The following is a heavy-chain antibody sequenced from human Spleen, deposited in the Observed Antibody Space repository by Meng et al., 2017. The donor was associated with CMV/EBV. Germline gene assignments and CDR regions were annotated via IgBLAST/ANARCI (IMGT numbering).Heavy chain of an antibody. V-gene: IGHV4-39*07. J-gene: IGHJ5*02. CDR3: ARVDRQWFDP. CDR1: GGSFGSGAFY. CDR2: IYQRGTT. Sequence: CLVSGGSFGSGAFYWGWIRQPPGKGLEWIGSIYQRGTTSFHPSLKGRVSISFDMSKNQFSLNLNSVTAADTAVYYCARVDRQWFDPWGQGTLVTVSS.